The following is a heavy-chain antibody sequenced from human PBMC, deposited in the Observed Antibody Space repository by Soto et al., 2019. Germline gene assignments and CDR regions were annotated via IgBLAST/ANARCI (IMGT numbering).Heavy chain of an antibody. D-gene: IGHD3-22*01. Sequence: LSLTCTVSGGSISSSSYYWGWIRQPPGKGLEWIGSIYYSGSTYYNPSLKSRVTISVDTSKNQFSLKLSSVTAADTAVYYCARHRSSGYYYDSSGYPTDFDYWGQGTLVTVSS. CDR1: GGSISSSSYY. CDR2: IYYSGST. V-gene: IGHV4-39*01. CDR3: ARHRSSGYYYDSSGYPTDFDY. J-gene: IGHJ4*02.